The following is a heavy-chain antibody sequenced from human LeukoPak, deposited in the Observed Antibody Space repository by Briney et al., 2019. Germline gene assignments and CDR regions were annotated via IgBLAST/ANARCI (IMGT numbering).Heavy chain of an antibody. CDR2: INAGNGNT. D-gene: IGHD3-16*01. J-gene: IGHJ6*02. Sequence: ASVKVSCTASGYTFTSYGISWVRQAPGQGLEWMGWINAGNGNTKYSQKFQGRVTITRDTSASTAYMELSSLRSEDTAVYYCARDLGDVGYYYYGMDVWGQGTTVTVSS. CDR3: ARDLGDVGYYYYGMDV. CDR1: GYTFTSYG. V-gene: IGHV1-3*01.